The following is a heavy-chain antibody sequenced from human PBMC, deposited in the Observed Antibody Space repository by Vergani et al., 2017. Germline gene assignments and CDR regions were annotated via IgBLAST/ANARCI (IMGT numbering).Heavy chain of an antibody. CDR2: NNHSGST. J-gene: IGHJ1*01. CDR1: GGSFSGYY. Sequence: QVQLQQWGAGLLKPSETLSLTCAVYGGSFSGYYWSWIRQPPGKGLEWNGENNHSGSTNYNPSLKSRVTISGDTSKNQFSLQLSSVTAADTAVYYWARAVYDSIGYYYFLQHWGQGTLVTVSS. CDR3: ARAVYDSIGYYYFLQH. D-gene: IGHD3-22*01. V-gene: IGHV4-34*01.